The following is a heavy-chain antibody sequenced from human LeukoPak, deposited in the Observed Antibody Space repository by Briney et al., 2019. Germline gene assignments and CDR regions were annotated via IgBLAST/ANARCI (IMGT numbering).Heavy chain of an antibody. J-gene: IGHJ4*02. Sequence: PGGSLRLSCAASGFTFSSYSMNWVRQAPGKGLEWVSSIGSSSSSIYYTDSVKGRFTVSRDNAKHSLYLQMSSLRAEDTAVYYCARERAEGFDYWGQGTLVTVSS. D-gene: IGHD6-19*01. V-gene: IGHV3-21*01. CDR1: GFTFSSYS. CDR2: IGSSSSSI. CDR3: ARERAEGFDY.